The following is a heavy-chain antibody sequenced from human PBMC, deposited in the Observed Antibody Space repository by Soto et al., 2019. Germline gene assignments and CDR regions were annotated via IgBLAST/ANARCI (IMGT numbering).Heavy chain of an antibody. D-gene: IGHD1-26*01. CDR3: AEDRVGATKTLGS. CDR2: ISGAGGST. J-gene: IGHJ5*02. V-gene: IGHV3-23*01. Sequence: EVQLLESGGGLVQPGGSLRLSCAASGCTFSSYAMSWVREAQGKGLEWVSAISGAGGSTYYADYVKGRFTISRDNSKNTLFLPMNSLRAEDTAVYYCAEDRVGATKTLGSWGQGTLVTVSS. CDR1: GCTFSSYA.